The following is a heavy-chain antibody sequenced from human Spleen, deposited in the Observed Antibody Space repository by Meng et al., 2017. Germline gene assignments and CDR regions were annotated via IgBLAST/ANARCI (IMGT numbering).Heavy chain of an antibody. V-gene: IGHV3-48*03. D-gene: IGHD3-16*01. Sequence: GGSLRLSCAVSGFSFSGYEMNWVRQAPGKGLEWISYINPSGNTIYYADSVKGRFTISRDNAKSSLFLQMNSLRAEDTAVYYCAEGGIVVLNWGQGTLVTVSS. CDR1: GFSFSGYE. J-gene: IGHJ4*02. CDR3: AEGGIVVLN. CDR2: INPSGNTI.